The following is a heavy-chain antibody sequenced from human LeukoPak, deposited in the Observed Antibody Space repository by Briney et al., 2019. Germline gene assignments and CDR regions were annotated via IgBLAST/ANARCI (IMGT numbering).Heavy chain of an antibody. CDR3: AKGTAGSGYDAFHV. CDR1: GFTFNSYS. J-gene: IGHJ3*01. D-gene: IGHD3-22*01. CDR2: MSGSGNST. V-gene: IGHV3-23*01. Sequence: GGSLRLSWAASGFTFNSYSMNWVRQAPGKGLEWVSAMSGSGNSTFYADSVKGRFTISKDNSKNTLYLQMNSLRAEDTAVYYCAKGTAGSGYDAFHVWGQGTMVTVSS.